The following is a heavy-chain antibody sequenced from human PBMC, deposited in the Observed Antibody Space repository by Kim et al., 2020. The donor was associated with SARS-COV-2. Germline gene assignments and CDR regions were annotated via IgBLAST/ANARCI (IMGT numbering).Heavy chain of an antibody. Sequence: GGSLRLSCAASGFAFSSYSMNWVRQAPGKGLEWVSSISSSSSYIYYADSVKGRFTISRDNAKNSLYLQMNSLRAEDTAVYYCARDRGPYSSSLYYYYMDVWGKGTTVTVSS. CDR3: ARDRGPYSSSLYYYYMDV. CDR2: ISSSSSYI. D-gene: IGHD6-6*01. J-gene: IGHJ6*03. CDR1: GFAFSSYS. V-gene: IGHV3-21*06.